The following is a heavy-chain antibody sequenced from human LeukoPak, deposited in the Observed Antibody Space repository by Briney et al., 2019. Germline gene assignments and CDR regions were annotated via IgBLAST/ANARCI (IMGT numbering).Heavy chain of an antibody. V-gene: IGHV3-23*01. CDR3: ARDSLNYYYGMDV. CDR2: ISGSGGST. CDR1: GFTFSSYA. J-gene: IGHJ6*02. Sequence: PGGSLRLSCAASGFTFSSYAMSWVRQAPGKGLEWVSAISGSGGSTYYADSVKGRFTISRDNSKNTLYLQMNSLRAEDTAVYYCARDSLNYYYGMDVWGQGTTVTVSS.